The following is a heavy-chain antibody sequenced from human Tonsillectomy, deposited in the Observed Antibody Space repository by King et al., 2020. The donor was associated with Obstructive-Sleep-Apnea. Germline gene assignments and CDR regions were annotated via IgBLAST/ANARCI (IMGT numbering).Heavy chain of an antibody. D-gene: IGHD2-21*02. CDR2: IYYSGST. Sequence: QLQESGPGLVKPSETLSLTCTVSGGSISSSNYYWGWIRQPPGKRLEWIGSIYYSGSTYYNPSLKSRVTISVDTSTNQFSLKLGSVTAADTAVYYCARDVPYCGGDCYTADWFDPWGQGTLVTVSS. CDR3: ARDVPYCGGDCYTADWFDP. V-gene: IGHV4-39*07. CDR1: GGSISSSNYY. J-gene: IGHJ5*02.